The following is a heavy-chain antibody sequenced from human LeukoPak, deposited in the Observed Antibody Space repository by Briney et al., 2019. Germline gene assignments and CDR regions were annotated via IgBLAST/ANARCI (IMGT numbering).Heavy chain of an antibody. D-gene: IGHD1-26*01. CDR3: AKDIVRGMGTNYYYYGMDV. V-gene: IGHV3-23*01. J-gene: IGHJ6*02. CDR2: ISGSGGST. CDR1: GFTFSSYA. Sequence: GRSLRLSCAASGFTFSSYATSWVRQAPGKGLEWVSAISGSGGSTYYADSVKGRFTISRDNSKSTLYVQMNSLRAEDTAVYYCAKDIVRGMGTNYYYYGMDVWGQGTTVTVSS.